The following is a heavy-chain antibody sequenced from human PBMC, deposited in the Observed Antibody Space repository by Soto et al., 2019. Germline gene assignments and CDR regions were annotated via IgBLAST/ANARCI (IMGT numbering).Heavy chain of an antibody. D-gene: IGHD6-13*01. J-gene: IGHJ6*02. CDR3: ARTVSWYFDYYGMDV. Sequence: ASVKVSCKTSAYTFTDYYMHWVRQATGQGLEWMGWMNPNSGNTGYAQKFQGRVTMTRNTSISTAYMELSSLRSEDTAVYYCARTVSWYFDYYGMDVWGQGTTVTVSS. V-gene: IGHV1-8*02. CDR1: AYTFTDYY. CDR2: MNPNSGNT.